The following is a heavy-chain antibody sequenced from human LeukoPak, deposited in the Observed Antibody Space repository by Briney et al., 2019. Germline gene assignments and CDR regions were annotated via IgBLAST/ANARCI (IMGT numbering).Heavy chain of an antibody. CDR3: AKSSGSYPYYFDY. Sequence: SGGSLRLSCAASGFTFSSYAMSWVRQAPGKGLEWVSAISDSGGYTYYADSVKGRFTISRDNAKNTVYLQMSSLRAEDTAVYYCAKSSGSYPYYFDYWGQGTLVTVSS. CDR2: ISDSGGYT. D-gene: IGHD3-10*01. J-gene: IGHJ4*02. CDR1: GFTFSSYA. V-gene: IGHV3-23*01.